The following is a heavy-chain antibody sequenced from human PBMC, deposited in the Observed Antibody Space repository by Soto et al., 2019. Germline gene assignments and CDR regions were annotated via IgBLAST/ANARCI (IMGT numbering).Heavy chain of an antibody. J-gene: IGHJ4*02. CDR2: ISASGIST. Sequence: EVQLLESGGGLVQPGGSLKLSCAASGFTFSTSALSWVRQAPGMGLEWVSAISASGISTFYTDSVKGRFTISRDNSKNTLYLQMNSLRAEDTAVYYCAKDRYSVSDYWGQGTLVTVSS. V-gene: IGHV3-23*01. CDR1: GFTFSTSA. CDR3: AKDRYSVSDY. D-gene: IGHD1-26*01.